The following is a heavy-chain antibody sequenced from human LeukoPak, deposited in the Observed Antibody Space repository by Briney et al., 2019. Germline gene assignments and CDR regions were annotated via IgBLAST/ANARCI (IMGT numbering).Heavy chain of an antibody. D-gene: IGHD3-22*01. CDR3: AKGSYYDSSGYYYFDY. CDR1: GFSFSSYA. CDR2: ISGSGART. V-gene: IGHV3-23*01. J-gene: IGHJ4*02. Sequence: GGSLRLSCAASGFSFSSYAMSWVRQAPGRGPEWVSAISGSGARTFYADSVKGRFTISRDNSENTVYLQMNSLRAEDTAVYYCAKGSYYDSSGYYYFDYWGQGTLVTVSS.